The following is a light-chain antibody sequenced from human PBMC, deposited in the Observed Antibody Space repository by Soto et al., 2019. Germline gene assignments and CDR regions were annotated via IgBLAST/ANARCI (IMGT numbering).Light chain of an antibody. CDR3: QSYASSLSGYV. V-gene: IGLV1-40*01. CDR1: SSNIGAGYD. Sequence: QSVLTQPPSVSGAPGQRVTISCTGSSSNIGAGYDVHWYQQLPGTAPKLLIYGNSNRPSGVPDRFSGSKAGTSASLALTGIQAEDEADYYCQSYASSLSGYVFGTGTKLTVL. CDR2: GNS. J-gene: IGLJ1*01.